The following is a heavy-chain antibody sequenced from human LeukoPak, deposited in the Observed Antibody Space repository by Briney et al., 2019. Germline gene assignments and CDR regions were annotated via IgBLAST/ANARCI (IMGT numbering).Heavy chain of an antibody. CDR1: GFTFSSYA. CDR3: AKDTSIGKYCTNGVCSPLDY. J-gene: IGHJ4*02. Sequence: PGGSLRLSSAGPGFTFSSYAMSWVRQAPGQGLGWVSALSDGGDYTSYADSVRGRVTISTDNSTNTQYLHMIRLRPQGTAVYYSAKDTSIGKYCTNGVCSPLDYWGQETLVTVSS. D-gene: IGHD2-8*01. V-gene: IGHV3-23*01. CDR2: LSDGGDYT.